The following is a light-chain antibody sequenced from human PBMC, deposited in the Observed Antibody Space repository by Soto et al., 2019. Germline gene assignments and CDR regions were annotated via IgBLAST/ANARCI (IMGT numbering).Light chain of an antibody. CDR2: GAS. CDR3: QQYNSWPPIT. Sequence: EIVMYESPDSLALSLVESTTISCKSTQTLLAASNNKNYLAWYQQKSGQAPRLLIYGASTRATGIPARFSGSGSGTEFTLTISSLQSEDFAVYYCQQYNSWPPITFGQGTRLEIK. V-gene: IGKV3-15*01. CDR1: QTLLAASNNKNY. J-gene: IGKJ5*01.